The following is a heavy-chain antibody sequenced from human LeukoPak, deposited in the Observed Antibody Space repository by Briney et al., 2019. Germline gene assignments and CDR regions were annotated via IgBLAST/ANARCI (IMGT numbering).Heavy chain of an antibody. D-gene: IGHD6-13*01. CDR3: ARDLSSSGGEAFDI. J-gene: IGHJ3*02. V-gene: IGHV4-59*01. CDR1: GGSFSGYY. CDR2: IYYSGST. Sequence: SETLSLTCAVYGGSFSGYYWSWIRQPPGKGLEWIGYIYYSGSTNYNPSLKSRVTISVDTSKNQFSLKLSSVTAADTAVYYCARDLSSSGGEAFDIWGQGTMVIVSS.